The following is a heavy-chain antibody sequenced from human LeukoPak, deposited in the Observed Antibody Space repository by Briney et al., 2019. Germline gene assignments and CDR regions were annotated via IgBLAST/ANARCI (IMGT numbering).Heavy chain of an antibody. D-gene: IGHD6-19*01. CDR1: GFTFSTYA. CDR3: VKDGRGWLVDY. CDR2: ISSNGNNT. V-gene: IGHV3-64D*06. Sequence: GGSMRLSCSASGFTFSTYAMQWVRQAPGKVLEYVSAISSNGNNTYYADSVKGRFTISRDNSKNTLYLQMTSLRTEDTAVYYCVKDGRGWLVDYWGQGTLVTVSS. J-gene: IGHJ4*02.